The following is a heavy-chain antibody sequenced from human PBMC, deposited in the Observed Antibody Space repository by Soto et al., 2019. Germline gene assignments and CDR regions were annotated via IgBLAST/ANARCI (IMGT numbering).Heavy chain of an antibody. CDR1: GVTFSNAG. CDR2: IKSKTDGGTT. D-gene: IGHD4-4*01. Sequence: GGSLRLSCAASGVTFSNAGMSWVRQAPGKGLEWVGRIKSKTDGGTTDYAAPVKGRFTISRDDSKNTLYLQMNSPKTEDTAVYYCTTDWRFLGTVTTWDYWGQGTLVTVS. V-gene: IGHV3-15*01. J-gene: IGHJ4*02. CDR3: TTDWRFLGTVTTWDY.